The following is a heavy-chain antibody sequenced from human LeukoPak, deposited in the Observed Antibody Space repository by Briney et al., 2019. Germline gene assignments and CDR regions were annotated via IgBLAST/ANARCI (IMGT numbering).Heavy chain of an antibody. J-gene: IGHJ4*02. D-gene: IGHD5-24*01. CDR1: GFTFSSHS. V-gene: IGHV3-21*01. CDR3: ARERDEGFDY. CDR2: FGTRSSSI. Sequence: GGSLRLSCAASGFTFSSHSMNWVRQAPGKGLEWVSSFGTRSSSIYYADSVKGRFTISRDNARNSLYLQMNSLKAEDTAVYYCARERDEGFDYWGQGTLVTVSS.